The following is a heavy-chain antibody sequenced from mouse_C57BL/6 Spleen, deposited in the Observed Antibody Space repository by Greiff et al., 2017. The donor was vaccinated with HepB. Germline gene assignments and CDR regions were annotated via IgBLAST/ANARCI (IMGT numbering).Heavy chain of an antibody. Sequence: VKLQQSGAELVKPGASVKISCKASGYAFSSYWMNWVKQRPGKGLEWIGQIYPGDGDTNYNGKFKGKATLTADKSSSSAYMQLSSLTSEDSAVYFCARYYYGSSYEFAYWGQGTLVTVSA. D-gene: IGHD1-1*01. CDR3: ARYYYGSSYEFAY. V-gene: IGHV1-80*01. CDR1: GYAFSSYW. J-gene: IGHJ3*01. CDR2: IYPGDGDT.